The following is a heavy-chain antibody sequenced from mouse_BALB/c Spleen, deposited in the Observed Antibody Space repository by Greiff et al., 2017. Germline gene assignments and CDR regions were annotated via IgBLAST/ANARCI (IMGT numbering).Heavy chain of an antibody. CDR1: GFTFTGYV. CDR3: SRGGYAMDY. J-gene: IGHJ4*01. Sequence: EVQLLQSGPELVKPGASVKMSCKASGFTFTGYVMHWVRQKPGQGLEWIGYINPYNDGTKYNETFKGKATITTDTSSNTAYLQLSSLTSEDTAVYYCSRGGYAMDYWGEGTTVTVSS. CDR2: INPYNDGT. V-gene: IGHV1-14*01.